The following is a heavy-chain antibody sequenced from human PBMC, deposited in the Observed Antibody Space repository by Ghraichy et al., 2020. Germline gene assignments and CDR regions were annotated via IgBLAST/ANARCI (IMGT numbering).Heavy chain of an antibody. V-gene: IGHV3-7*04. J-gene: IGHJ3*02. CDR2: IKQDGSEK. D-gene: IGHD2-2*01. Sequence: GGSLRLSCAASGFTFSSYWMSWVRQAPGKGLEWVANIKQDGSEKYYVDSVKGRFTISRDNAKNSLYLQMNSLRAEDKAVYYCARGPIVVVPAAIAFDIWGQGTMVTVSS. CDR3: ARGPIVVVPAAIAFDI. CDR1: GFTFSSYW.